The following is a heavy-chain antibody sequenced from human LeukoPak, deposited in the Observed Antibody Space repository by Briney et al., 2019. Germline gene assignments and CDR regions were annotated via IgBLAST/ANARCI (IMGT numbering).Heavy chain of an antibody. V-gene: IGHV6-1*01. CDR3: ARGRTRDFDY. CDR1: GDSVSSNSAT. Sequence: SPTLSLTCAISGDSVSSNSATWNWIRQSPSRGLEWLGWTYYRSNWYNDSAVSVKSRITINPDTSKNQFSLQLNSVTPEDTAVYYCARGRTRDFDYWGQGTLVTVSS. CDR2: TYYRSNWYN. J-gene: IGHJ4*02.